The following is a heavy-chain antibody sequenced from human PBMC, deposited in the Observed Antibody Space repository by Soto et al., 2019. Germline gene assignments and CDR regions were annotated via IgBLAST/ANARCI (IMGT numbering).Heavy chain of an antibody. Sequence: SETLSLTCAVSGASMNTYYWSWIRQPPGKGLEWIGYFYYSGLTNYNPSLKSRVTISLDTSKNQFSLKLSSVTAADTAVYFCAKGNTHGYYYMDVWGRGTTVTVSS. CDR3: AKGNTHGYYYMDV. V-gene: IGHV4-59*08. J-gene: IGHJ6*03. D-gene: IGHD3-22*01. CDR2: FYYSGLT. CDR1: GASMNTYY.